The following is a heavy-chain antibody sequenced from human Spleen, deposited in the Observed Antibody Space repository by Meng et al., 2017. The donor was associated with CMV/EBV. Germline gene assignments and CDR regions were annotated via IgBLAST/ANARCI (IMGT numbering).Heavy chain of an antibody. J-gene: IGHJ4*02. Sequence: VSVKVSCKASGYTFTSYYMYWVRQAPGRGLEWMGIINPSGGATSYTQKFQGRVTMTRDTSTSTVYMELSSLRSEDTAVYYCAREIKEQMAAFDLWGQGTLVTVSS. V-gene: IGHV1-46*01. CDR3: AREIKEQMAAFDL. CDR2: INPSGGAT. D-gene: IGHD5-24*01. CDR1: GYTFTSYY.